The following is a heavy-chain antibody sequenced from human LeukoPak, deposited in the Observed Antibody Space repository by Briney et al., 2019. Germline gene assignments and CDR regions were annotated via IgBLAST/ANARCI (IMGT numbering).Heavy chain of an antibody. Sequence: ASVKVSCKASGYTFTSYDINWVRQATGQGLEWMGWMNPNSGNTGYAQKFQGRVTITRNTSISTAYMELNSLRSEDTAVYYCARTGDRSWFDPWGQGTLVTVSS. J-gene: IGHJ5*02. CDR2: MNPNSGNT. V-gene: IGHV1-8*03. D-gene: IGHD7-27*01. CDR1: GYTFTSYD. CDR3: ARTGDRSWFDP.